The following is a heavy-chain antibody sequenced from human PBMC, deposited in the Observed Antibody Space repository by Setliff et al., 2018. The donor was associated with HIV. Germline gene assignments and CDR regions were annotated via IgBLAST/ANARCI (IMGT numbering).Heavy chain of an antibody. CDR3: AAASSWDPLLDY. CDR1: GGSFSGYY. V-gene: IGHV4-34*01. J-gene: IGHJ4*02. Sequence: PSETLSLTCAVYGGSFSGYYWSWIRQPPGKGLEWIREINHSGSTNYNPSLKSRGTISVDTSMDQFSLKLNSVTAADTAVYYCAAASSWDPLLDYWGQGTLVTVSS. D-gene: IGHD6-13*01. CDR2: INHSGST.